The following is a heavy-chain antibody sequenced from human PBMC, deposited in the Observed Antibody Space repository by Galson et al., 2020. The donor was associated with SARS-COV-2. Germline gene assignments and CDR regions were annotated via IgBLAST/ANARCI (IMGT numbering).Heavy chain of an antibody. CDR1: GFTFSSFS. V-gene: IGHV3-48*02. J-gene: IGHJ4*02. D-gene: IGHD3-9*01. CDR3: AKGRTGS. Sequence: GESLKISCAASGFTFSSFSMNWVRQAPGKGLEWVSYISSGSSPIYYADSVKGRFTISRDNAKNSLFLQMNSLRDEDTAVYYCAKGRTGSWGQGTLVTVSS. CDR2: ISSGSSPI.